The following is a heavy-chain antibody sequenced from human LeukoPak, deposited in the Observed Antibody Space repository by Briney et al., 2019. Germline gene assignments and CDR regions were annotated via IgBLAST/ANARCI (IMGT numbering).Heavy chain of an antibody. J-gene: IGHJ4*02. CDR2: INTNTGNP. D-gene: IGHD3-22*01. V-gene: IGHV7-4-1*02. CDR3: ARGDGYYYDSSGPNY. Sequence: ASVKVSCKASGYTFTRYAMNWVRQAPGQGLEWMGWINTNTGNPTYARDFTGRFVFSLDTSVNTAYLQISNLKAEDTAVYYCARGDGYYYDSSGPNYWGQGTLVTVSS. CDR1: GYTFTRYA.